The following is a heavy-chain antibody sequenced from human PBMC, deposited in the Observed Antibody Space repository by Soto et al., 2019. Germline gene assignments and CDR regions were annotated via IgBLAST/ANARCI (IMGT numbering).Heavy chain of an antibody. CDR2: INSDGNST. J-gene: IGHJ6*02. CDR3: AKAVGYCSSTTCRAYYWYYGMDV. Sequence: XVSLLLSGAASGFTFSSYWMHWVRQAPGKGLLWVSRINSDGNSTRYADSVKGRFTISRDNAKNTLYLQMNSLRAEDTAVYYCAKAVGYCSSTTCRAYYWYYGMDVWGQGTTVTVSS. D-gene: IGHD2-2*01. V-gene: IGHV3-74*01. CDR1: GFTFSSYW.